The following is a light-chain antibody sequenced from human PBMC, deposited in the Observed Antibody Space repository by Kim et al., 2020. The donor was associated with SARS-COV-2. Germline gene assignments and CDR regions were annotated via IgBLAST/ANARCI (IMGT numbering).Light chain of an antibody. CDR2: WES. V-gene: IGKV4-1*01. CDR1: QSVLYSSNNKKQ. J-gene: IGKJ1*01. Sequence: DIVMTQSPDSLAVSLGERATINCKSSQSVLYSSNNKKQVVGYQQKPGQSPKLLIYWESIRESGVPDRFSGCGSGTDFTLTISSLQAEDVAVYYCQQYYTTPWTFGQGTKVDIK. CDR3: QQYYTTPWT.